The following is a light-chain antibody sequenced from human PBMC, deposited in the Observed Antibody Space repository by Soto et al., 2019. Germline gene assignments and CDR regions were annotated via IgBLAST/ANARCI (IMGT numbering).Light chain of an antibody. Sequence: EIVLRQSPDTLSVSPGERAIRSCRASQSVSSNLAWYQQKPGQAPRLLIYGASTRATGIPAGFSGSGSGTEFTLTISSLQSEDFAVYYCQQYNNWPPITFGQGTRLEI. CDR1: QSVSSN. J-gene: IGKJ5*01. V-gene: IGKV3D-15*01. CDR2: GAS. CDR3: QQYNNWPPIT.